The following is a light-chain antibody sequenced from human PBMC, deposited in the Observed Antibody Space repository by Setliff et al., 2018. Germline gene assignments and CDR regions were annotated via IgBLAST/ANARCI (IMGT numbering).Light chain of an antibody. CDR1: SSDVGGYNY. CDR2: EVS. CDR3: SSYAGSNNFV. Sequence: QSVLTQPPSASGSPGQSVTISCTGTSSDVGGYNYVSWYQQHPGKAPKLMIYEVSKRPSGVPDRFFGSKSGNTASLTVSGLQAEDEADYYCSSYAGSNNFVFGTGTKVTV. J-gene: IGLJ1*01. V-gene: IGLV2-8*01.